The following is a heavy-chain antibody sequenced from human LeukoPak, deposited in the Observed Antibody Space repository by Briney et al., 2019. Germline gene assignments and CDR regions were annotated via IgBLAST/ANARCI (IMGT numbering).Heavy chain of an antibody. CDR1: GYTFGSYG. J-gene: IGHJ4*02. V-gene: IGHV1-69*13. CDR2: IIPIFGTA. CDR3: ARDSLYDSSGYYLRYYFDY. Sequence: SVKVSCKASGYTFGSYGISWVRQAPGQGLEWMGGIIPIFGTANYAQKFQGRVTITADESTSTAYMELSSLRSEDTAVYYCARDSLYDSSGYYLRYYFDYWGQGTLVTVSS. D-gene: IGHD3-22*01.